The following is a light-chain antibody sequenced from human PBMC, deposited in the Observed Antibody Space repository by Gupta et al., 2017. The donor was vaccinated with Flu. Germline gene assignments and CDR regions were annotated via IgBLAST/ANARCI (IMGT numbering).Light chain of an antibody. CDR2: LGS. CDR3: RQALKTPRT. Sequence: SVMTQTPLSLPVTPGEPASISCRASPSLLHRSGRNYLDWYLQKPGRSPQLLIYLGSIRASGVPDRFSGSGSGTDFTLVISRGEAEDVGVDYCRQALKTPRTFGQGTKVEIK. V-gene: IGKV2-28*01. CDR1: PSLLHRSGRNY. J-gene: IGKJ1*01.